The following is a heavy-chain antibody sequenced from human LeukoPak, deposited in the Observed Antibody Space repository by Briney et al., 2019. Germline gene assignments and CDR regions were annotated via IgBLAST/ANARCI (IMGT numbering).Heavy chain of an antibody. CDR3: ARGDSSGSFDY. V-gene: IGHV4-61*02. J-gene: IGHJ4*02. Sequence: SETLSLTCTVSGGSISSGSYYWSWIRQPAGKGLEWIGRIYTSGSTNYNPSLKSRVTISLDTSKNQFSLKLSSVTAADTAVYYCARGDSSGSFDYWGQGTLVTVSS. CDR1: GGSISSGSYY. D-gene: IGHD3-22*01. CDR2: IYTSGST.